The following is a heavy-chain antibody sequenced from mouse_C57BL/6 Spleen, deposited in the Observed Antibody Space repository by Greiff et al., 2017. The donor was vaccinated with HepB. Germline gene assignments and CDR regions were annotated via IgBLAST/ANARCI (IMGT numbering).Heavy chain of an antibody. Sequence: EVHLVESGGGLVKPGGSLKLSCAASGFTFSSYAMSWVRQTPEKRLEWVATISDGGSYTYYPDNVKGRFTISRDNAKNNLYLQMSHLKSEDTARYYCNYDGFAYWGQGTLVTVSA. V-gene: IGHV5-4*01. CDR3: NYDGFAY. CDR2: ISDGGSYT. CDR1: GFTFSSYA. D-gene: IGHD2-4*01. J-gene: IGHJ3*01.